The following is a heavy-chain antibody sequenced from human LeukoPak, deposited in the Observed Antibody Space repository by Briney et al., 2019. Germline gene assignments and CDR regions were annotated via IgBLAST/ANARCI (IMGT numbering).Heavy chain of an antibody. D-gene: IGHD3-10*01. CDR1: GDTFTRHY. Sequence: ASVKVSCKASGDTFTRHYMHGVRQAPGQGLEWMGIINPSGGSTSYAQKFQGRVTLTRGTPTSTVYMELSRLRSENTAVYYCARDSGWPGSGKGAWIWGQGTMVTVSS. J-gene: IGHJ3*02. CDR3: ARDSGWPGSGKGAWI. V-gene: IGHV1-46*03. CDR2: INPSGGST.